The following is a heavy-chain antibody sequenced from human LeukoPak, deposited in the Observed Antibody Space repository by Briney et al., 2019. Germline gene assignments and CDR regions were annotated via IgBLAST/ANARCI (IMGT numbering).Heavy chain of an antibody. Sequence: PSETLSLTCAVYGGSFSGYYWSWIRQPPGKGLEWIGEINHSGSTNYNPSLKSRVTISVDTSKNQFSLKLSSVTAADTAVYYCARHAFGIAVADDAFDIWGQGTMVTVSS. CDR2: INHSGST. D-gene: IGHD6-19*01. CDR3: ARHAFGIAVADDAFDI. J-gene: IGHJ3*02. CDR1: GGSFSGYY. V-gene: IGHV4-34*01.